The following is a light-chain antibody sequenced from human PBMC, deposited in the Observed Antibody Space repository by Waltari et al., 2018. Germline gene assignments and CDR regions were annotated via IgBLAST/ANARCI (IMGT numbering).Light chain of an antibody. CDR1: SGHTTNT. CDR3: QTGGHGTWV. J-gene: IGLJ3*02. CDR2: VNSDGRH. Sequence: QLVLTQSPSASAPLGASVKLTCTLSSGHTTNTIAWHPQHPKKGPRYLMKVNSDGRHNKGDQIPNRFAGSSSGAERYLTISGLQTEDEADYYCQTGGHGTWVFGGGTKLSVL. V-gene: IGLV4-69*01.